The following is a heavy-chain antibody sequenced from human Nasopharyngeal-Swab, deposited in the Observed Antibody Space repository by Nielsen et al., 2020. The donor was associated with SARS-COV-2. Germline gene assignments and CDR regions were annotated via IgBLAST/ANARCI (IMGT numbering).Heavy chain of an antibody. Sequence: GESLKISCAASGFTFSSYSMNWVRQAPGKGLEWVSSISSSSSYIYYADSVKGRFTISRDNAKNSLYLQMNSLRAEDTAVYYCARDHPHNVWNYGAFDTWGQGTMVTVSS. J-gene: IGHJ3*02. CDR3: ARDHPHNVWNYGAFDT. D-gene: IGHD1-7*01. CDR2: ISSSSSYI. V-gene: IGHV3-21*01. CDR1: GFTFSSYS.